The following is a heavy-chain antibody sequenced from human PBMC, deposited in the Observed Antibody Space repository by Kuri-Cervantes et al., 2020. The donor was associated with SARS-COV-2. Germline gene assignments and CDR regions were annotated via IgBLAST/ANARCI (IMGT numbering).Heavy chain of an antibody. D-gene: IGHD2-21*01. CDR3: ASKHLYGIIVESDSYLKVAYYYMDV. CDR2: IYYSGST. CDR1: GDSVNSINYY. J-gene: IGHJ6*03. Sequence: SETLSLTCTVTGDSVNSINYYWTWIRQPPGKGLEWIGYIYYSGSTNYNPSLKSRVTISVDTSKNQFSLKLSSVTAADTAVYYCASKHLYGIIVESDSYLKVAYYYMDVWGKGTTVTVSS. V-gene: IGHV4-61*01.